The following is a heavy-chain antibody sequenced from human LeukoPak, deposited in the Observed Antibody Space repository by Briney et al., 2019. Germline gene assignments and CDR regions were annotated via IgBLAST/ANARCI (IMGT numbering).Heavy chain of an antibody. D-gene: IGHD6-19*01. Sequence: ASVKVSCKASGYTFTGYYMHWVRQAPGQGLQWMGWINPNSGDTNFAQKFQGRVTMTRDTSISTAYMELSRLRSDDTAVYYCARAGGMHSSGWYGIGYWGQGTLVTVSS. CDR1: GYTFTGYY. CDR2: INPNSGDT. J-gene: IGHJ4*02. CDR3: ARAGGMHSSGWYGIGY. V-gene: IGHV1-2*02.